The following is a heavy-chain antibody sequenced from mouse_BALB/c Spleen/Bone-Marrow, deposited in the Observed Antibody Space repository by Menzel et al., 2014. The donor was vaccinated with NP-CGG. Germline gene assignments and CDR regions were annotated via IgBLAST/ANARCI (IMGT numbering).Heavy chain of an antibody. Sequence: EVQLQQSGAELVKPGASVKLSCTASGFNIKDTYMHWVKQRPEQGLEWIGRIDPANGNTKYDPKFQGKATITADTSSNTAYLQLSSLTSEDTAVYYCATLTTEVDAMDYWGQGTSVTVSS. CDR2: IDPANGNT. CDR1: GFNIKDTY. J-gene: IGHJ4*01. V-gene: IGHV14-3*02. CDR3: ATLTTEVDAMDY. D-gene: IGHD1-1*01.